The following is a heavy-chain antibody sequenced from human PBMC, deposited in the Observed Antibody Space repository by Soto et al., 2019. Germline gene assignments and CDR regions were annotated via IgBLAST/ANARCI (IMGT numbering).Heavy chain of an antibody. CDR1: GFTVSSNY. Sequence: LRLSCAASGFTVSSNYMSWVRQAPGKGLEWVSVIYSGGSTYYADSVKGRFTISRDNFKNTLYLQMNSLRAEDTAVYYCARVFYYDSSGYYYFDYWGQGSQVTVSS. D-gene: IGHD3-22*01. CDR3: ARVFYYDSSGYYYFDY. J-gene: IGHJ4*02. V-gene: IGHV3-53*01. CDR2: IYSGGST.